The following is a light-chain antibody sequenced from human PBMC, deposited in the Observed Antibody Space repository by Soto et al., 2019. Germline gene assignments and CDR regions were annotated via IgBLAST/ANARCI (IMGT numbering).Light chain of an antibody. CDR3: QQRSKLYT. CDR1: QSVSSY. V-gene: IGKV3-11*01. CDR2: DAS. Sequence: EIVLTQSPATLSLSPGERATLSCRASQSVSSYLAWYQQKPGLAPRLLIYDASIRATGLPARFSGSGSGTDFTLTISSLEPEDFAVYYCQQRSKLYTFGQGTKLEIK. J-gene: IGKJ2*01.